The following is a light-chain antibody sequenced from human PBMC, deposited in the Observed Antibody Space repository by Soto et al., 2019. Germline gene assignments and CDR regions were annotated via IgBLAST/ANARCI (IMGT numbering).Light chain of an antibody. Sequence: QSVLTQPASVSGSPGLSITISCTGTSSDVGAYNFVSWYQQYPDKAPKLMIFDVSNRPSGVSNRFSGSKSGNTASLTISGLQSEDEAEYYCGSYTTSSNYVFGTGTKV. CDR2: DVS. CDR1: SSDVGAYNF. CDR3: GSYTTSSNYV. V-gene: IGLV2-14*03. J-gene: IGLJ1*01.